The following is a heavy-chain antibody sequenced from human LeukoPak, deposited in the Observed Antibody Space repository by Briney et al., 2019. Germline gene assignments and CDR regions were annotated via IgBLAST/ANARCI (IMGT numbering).Heavy chain of an antibody. V-gene: IGHV3-15*07. J-gene: IGHJ4*02. Sequence: GGSLRLSCAASGFTFTNAWMNWVRQAPGKGLEWVGRIKSKANGETIDYAAPVKGRFTFSRDDSKNMLYLQMNSLKSEDTAVYYCSTLTSRGLSDSWGQGTLVTVSS. D-gene: IGHD1-20*01. CDR3: STLTSRGLSDS. CDR1: GFTFTNAW. CDR2: IKSKANGETI.